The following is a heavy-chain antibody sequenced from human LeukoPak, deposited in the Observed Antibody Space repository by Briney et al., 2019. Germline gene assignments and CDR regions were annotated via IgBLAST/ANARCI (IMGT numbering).Heavy chain of an antibody. CDR3: ARYCSSTSCYTEYFQH. Sequence: ASVKVSCKASGNTFSIYNMHWVRQAPGQGLEWMGWISPYNGNTNYAQKLQGRVTTSTAYMELRSLRSDDTAVYYCARYCSSTSCYTEYFQHWGQGTLVTVSS. D-gene: IGHD2-2*02. V-gene: IGHV1-18*04. J-gene: IGHJ1*01. CDR1: GNTFSIYN. CDR2: ISPYNGNT.